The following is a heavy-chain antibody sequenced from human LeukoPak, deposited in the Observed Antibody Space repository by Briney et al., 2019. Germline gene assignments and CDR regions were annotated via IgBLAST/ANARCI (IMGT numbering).Heavy chain of an antibody. J-gene: IGHJ5*02. CDR3: AKDSSPYCSSTSCYTGYET. CDR2: INGDGRNI. D-gene: IGHD2-2*02. Sequence: PGGSLRLSCVASGFTFSSYWMHWVRQDPRKGLVWVSRINGDGRNINYADSVRGRFTISRDNAKNTLYLQMNTLRVEDTAVYYCAKDSSPYCSSTSCYTGYETWGQGTLVTVSS. V-gene: IGHV3-74*01. CDR1: GFTFSSYW.